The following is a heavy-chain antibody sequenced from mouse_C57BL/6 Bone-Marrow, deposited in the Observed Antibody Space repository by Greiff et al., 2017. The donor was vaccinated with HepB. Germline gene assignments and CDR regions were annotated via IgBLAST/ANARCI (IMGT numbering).Heavy chain of an antibody. J-gene: IGHJ4*01. D-gene: IGHD2-3*01. CDR3: VRHEGYYVGNAMDY. CDR1: GFSFNTYA. Sequence: VQLVESGGGLVQPKGSLKLSCAASGFSFNTYAMNWVRQAPGKGLEWVARIRSKSNNYATYYADSVKDRFTISRDDSESMLYLQMNNLKTEDTAMYYCVRHEGYYVGNAMDYWGQGTSVTVSS. V-gene: IGHV10-1*01. CDR2: IRSKSNNYAT.